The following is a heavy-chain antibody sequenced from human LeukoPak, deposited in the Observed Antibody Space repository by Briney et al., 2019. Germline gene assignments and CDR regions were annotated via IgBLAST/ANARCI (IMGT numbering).Heavy chain of an antibody. V-gene: IGHV3-23*01. CDR1: GFSFRTYA. CDR2: ISGSGATT. D-gene: IGHD3-22*01. Sequence: AGGSLRLSCAASGFSFRTYAMTWVRQAPGKGLEWVSSISGSGATTYNADPLKGRFTISRDNSKNMLYLQMNSLRAEDTAVYYCVRESTSSGYYYAPDYWGQGTLVTVS. J-gene: IGHJ4*02. CDR3: VRESTSSGYYYAPDY.